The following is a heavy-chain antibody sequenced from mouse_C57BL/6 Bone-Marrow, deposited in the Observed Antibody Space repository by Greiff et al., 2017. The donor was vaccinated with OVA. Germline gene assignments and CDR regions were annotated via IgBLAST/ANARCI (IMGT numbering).Heavy chain of an antibody. D-gene: IGHD2-12*01. J-gene: IGHJ2*01. CDR2: IYPRDGST. CDR3: ARPDIRQGDY. Sequence: QVHVKQSGPELVKPGASVKLSCKASGYTFTCYDINWVKQRPGQGLEWIGWIYPRDGSTKYNEKFKGKATLTVDKSSSTAYMELLSLTSEDSAVFFCARPDIRQGDYWGQGTTLTVSS. CDR1: GYTFTCYD. V-gene: IGHV1-85*01.